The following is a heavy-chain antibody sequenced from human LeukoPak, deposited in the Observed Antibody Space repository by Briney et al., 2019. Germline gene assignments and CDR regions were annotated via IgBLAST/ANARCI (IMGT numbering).Heavy chain of an antibody. CDR1: GGSIRSYY. CDR2: IYYSGST. Sequence: PSETLSLTCTVSGGSIRSYYWSWIRQPPGKGLEWIRYIYYSGSTKYNSSLKSRVTISVDTSKNQFSLKLSSVTAADAAVYYSARGDGNGSTSATQRLHWFDYWGQGTLVTVSS. CDR3: ARGDGNGSTSATQRLHWFDY. D-gene: IGHD4-11*01. V-gene: IGHV4-59*01. J-gene: IGHJ4*02.